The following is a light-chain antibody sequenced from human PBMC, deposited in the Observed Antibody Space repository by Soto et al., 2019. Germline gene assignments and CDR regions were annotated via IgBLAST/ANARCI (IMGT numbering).Light chain of an antibody. J-gene: IGKJ2*01. CDR3: QQYGTSLPYT. V-gene: IGKV3-20*01. CDR2: AAS. Sequence: EIVLTQSPATLSSFPGDSVTLSCRASQAVNTRLAWYQHKPGRAPRLLIYAASSRATGIPDRFSGSGSGADFTLTISRLEPEDFAMYYCQQYGTSLPYTFGQGTKVDIK. CDR1: QAVNTR.